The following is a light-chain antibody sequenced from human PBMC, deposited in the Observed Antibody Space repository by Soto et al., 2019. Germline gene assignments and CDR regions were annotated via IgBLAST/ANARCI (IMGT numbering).Light chain of an antibody. CDR1: QTITTY. J-gene: IGKJ1*01. CDR3: QQSHSTPWT. Sequence: DIQMTQSPSSLSATVGDRVTITFRASQTITTYLNWYQQKPGKAPQLLIYGASTLQSGVPTRFTGSGYGTDFTLTISSLQPDDFATYHCQQSHSTPWTFGQGTKVDIK. CDR2: GAS. V-gene: IGKV1-39*01.